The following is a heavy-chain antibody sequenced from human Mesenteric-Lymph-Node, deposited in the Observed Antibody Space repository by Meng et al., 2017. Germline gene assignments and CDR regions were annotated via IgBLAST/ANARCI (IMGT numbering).Heavy chain of an antibody. CDR2: ISNTGNTQ. CDR3: ARDYRDYYFDY. J-gene: IGHJ4*02. CDR1: GFTFSSYS. V-gene: IGHV3-21*04. Sequence: EVQVVGSGGGLVKPGGSLRLSCAASGFTFSSYSMNWVRQAPGKGLEWVSSISNTGNTQYYADSVKGRFTISRDSAKNSLYLEMNSLTAEDTALYYCARDYRDYYFDYWGQGTLVTVSS. D-gene: IGHD1-26*01.